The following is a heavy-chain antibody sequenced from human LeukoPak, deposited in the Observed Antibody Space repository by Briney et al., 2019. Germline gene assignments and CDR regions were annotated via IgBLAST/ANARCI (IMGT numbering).Heavy chain of an antibody. CDR1: GFTLSSYG. V-gene: IGHV3-30*02. D-gene: IGHD1-26*01. CDR2: IRYDGSNK. Sequence: GGSLRLSCAASGFTLSSYGMHWVRQAPGKGLEWVAFIRYDGSNKYYADSVKGRFTISRDNSKTTLYLQMNSLRAEDTAVYYCAKDRSGSYSQGLDYWGQGTLVTVSS. CDR3: AKDRSGSYSQGLDY. J-gene: IGHJ4*02.